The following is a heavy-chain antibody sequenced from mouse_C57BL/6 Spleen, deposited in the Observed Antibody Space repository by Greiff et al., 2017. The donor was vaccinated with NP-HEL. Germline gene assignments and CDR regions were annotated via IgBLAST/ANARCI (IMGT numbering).Heavy chain of an antibody. J-gene: IGHJ4*01. CDR1: GFTFSDYG. V-gene: IGHV5-17*01. D-gene: IGHD1-1*01. Sequence: EVQLQESGGGLVKPGGSLKLSCAASGFTFSDYGMHWVRQAPEKGLEWVAYISSGSSIIYYADTVKGRFTISRDNAKNTLFLQMTSLRSEDTAMYYCARVGYYGYAMDYWGQGTSVTVSS. CDR3: ARVGYYGYAMDY. CDR2: ISSGSSII.